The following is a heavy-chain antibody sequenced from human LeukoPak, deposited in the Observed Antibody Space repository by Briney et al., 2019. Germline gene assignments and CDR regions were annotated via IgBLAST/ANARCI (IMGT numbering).Heavy chain of an antibody. Sequence: SETLSLTCTVSGGSINSSSYYWGWIRQPPGKGLEWIGYIYYSGSTNYNPSLKSRVTISVDTSKNQFSLKLSSVTAADTAVYYCARGAHYYYYYYMDVWGKGTTVTISS. CDR3: ARGAHYYYYYYMDV. CDR1: GGSINSSSYY. CDR2: IYYSGST. V-gene: IGHV4-61*05. J-gene: IGHJ6*03.